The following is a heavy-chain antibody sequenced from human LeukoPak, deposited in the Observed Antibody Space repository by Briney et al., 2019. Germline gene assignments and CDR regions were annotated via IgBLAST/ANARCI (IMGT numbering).Heavy chain of an antibody. V-gene: IGHV3-7*04. CDR2: IKQDGSEK. Sequence: ETLSLTCTVSGDSISSSNCYWGWIRQPPGKGLEWVANIKQDGSEKYYVDSVKGRFTISRDNAKNSLYLQMNSLRAEDTAVYYCAGGRDYGDFDYWGQGTLVTVAS. CDR3: AGGRDYGDFDY. CDR1: GDSISSSN. D-gene: IGHD4-17*01. J-gene: IGHJ4*02.